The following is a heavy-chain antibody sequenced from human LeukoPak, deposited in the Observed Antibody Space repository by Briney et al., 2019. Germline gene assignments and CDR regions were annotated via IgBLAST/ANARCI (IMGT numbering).Heavy chain of an antibody. J-gene: IGHJ4*02. CDR2: VSHDGSNE. Sequence: VGSLRLSCVASGITFSTYALHWVRQAPGKGLEWVAVVSHDGSNEYYTDAVRGRFTVSRDNSKNTLYLQMDSLRAEDTAVYYCASWAGGSAIIYLFDYWGQGTVVTVST. CDR3: ASWAGGSAIIYLFDY. V-gene: IGHV3-30*10. CDR1: GITFSTYA. D-gene: IGHD3-16*01.